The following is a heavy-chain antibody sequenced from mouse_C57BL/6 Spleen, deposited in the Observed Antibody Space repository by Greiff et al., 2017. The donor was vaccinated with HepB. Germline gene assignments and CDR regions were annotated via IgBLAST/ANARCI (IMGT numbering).Heavy chain of an antibody. CDR1: GYTFTSYW. J-gene: IGHJ4*01. CDR3: ARSAEGDWDYAMDY. V-gene: IGHV1-72*01. D-gene: IGHD2-13*01. CDR2: IDPNSGGT. Sequence: QVQLQQPGAELVKPGASVKLSCKASGYTFTSYWMHWVKQRPGRGLEWIGRIDPNSGGTKYTEKFKSKATLTVDKPSSTAYMQLSSLTSEDSAVYYCARSAEGDWDYAMDYWGQGTSVTVSS.